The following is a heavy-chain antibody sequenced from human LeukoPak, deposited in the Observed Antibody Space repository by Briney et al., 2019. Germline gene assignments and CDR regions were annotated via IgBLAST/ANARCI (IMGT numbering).Heavy chain of an antibody. Sequence: SETPSLTCAVYGGSFSGYYWSWIRQPPGKGLEWIGEINHSGSTNYNPSLKSRVTISVDTSKNQFSLKLSSVTAADTAVYYCARGWSYYGSGSYYFDYWGQGTLVTVSS. D-gene: IGHD3-10*01. CDR2: INHSGST. V-gene: IGHV4-34*01. CDR1: GGSFSGYY. CDR3: ARGWSYYGSGSYYFDY. J-gene: IGHJ4*02.